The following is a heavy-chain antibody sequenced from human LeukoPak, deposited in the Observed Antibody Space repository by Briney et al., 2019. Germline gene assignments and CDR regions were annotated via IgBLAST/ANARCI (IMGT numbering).Heavy chain of an antibody. Sequence: GGSLRLSCAASGFTVNSNYMSWVRQAPGKGLEWVSVFYSGGGTYYEDSVKGRFTVSRDNSKNTLYLQMNSLRAEDTAVYYCARAPGSYWYFDLWGRGTLVTVSS. CDR3: ARAPGSYWYFDL. CDR2: FYSGGGT. D-gene: IGHD3-10*01. CDR1: GFTVNSNY. J-gene: IGHJ2*01. V-gene: IGHV3-66*01.